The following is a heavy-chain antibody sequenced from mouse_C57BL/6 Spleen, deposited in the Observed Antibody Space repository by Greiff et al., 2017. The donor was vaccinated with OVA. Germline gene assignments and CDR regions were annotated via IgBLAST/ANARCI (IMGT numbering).Heavy chain of an antibody. CDR1: GFNIKDYY. CDR3: ALDSSGYEAY. V-gene: IGHV14-2*01. Sequence: EVHLVESGAELVKPGASVKLSCTASGFNIKDYYMHWVKQRTEQGLEWIGRIDPEDGETKYAPKFPGKATRTADTSSNTAYLQLSSLTSEDTAVYYCALDSSGYEAYWGQGTLVTVSA. CDR2: IDPEDGET. J-gene: IGHJ3*01. D-gene: IGHD3-2*02.